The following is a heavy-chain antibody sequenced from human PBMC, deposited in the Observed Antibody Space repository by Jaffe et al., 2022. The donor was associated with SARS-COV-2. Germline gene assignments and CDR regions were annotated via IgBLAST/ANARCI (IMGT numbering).Heavy chain of an antibody. CDR3: VRDTGGVVYLDV. J-gene: IGHJ6*02. Sequence: QVQLVESGGGVVQPGRSLRLSCTASGFSLSSYGVHWARQAPGKGLEWVAFIWIDGGDKYYAESVKGRFSISRDNSKNTVSLQMNSLRAEDTAVYYCVRDTGGVVYLDVWGQGTTVTVSS. CDR1: GFSLSSYG. CDR2: IWIDGGDK. D-gene: IGHD3-3*01. V-gene: IGHV3-33*01.